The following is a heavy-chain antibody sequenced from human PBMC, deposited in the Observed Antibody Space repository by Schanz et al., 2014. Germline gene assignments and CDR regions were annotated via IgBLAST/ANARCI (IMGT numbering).Heavy chain of an antibody. CDR3: ARVVLGGDAFDI. Sequence: QVQLQESGPALVKPSETLSLTCPVSGGSISSEYWSWIRQPAGKGLEWIGRIYNSGKTNYNPSLESRVSMSVDTSKKQLSLKLRSVSAADTAVYYCARVVLGGDAFDIWGQGTMVTVSS. CDR1: GGSISSEY. D-gene: IGHD3-10*01. J-gene: IGHJ3*02. V-gene: IGHV4-4*07. CDR2: IYNSGKT.